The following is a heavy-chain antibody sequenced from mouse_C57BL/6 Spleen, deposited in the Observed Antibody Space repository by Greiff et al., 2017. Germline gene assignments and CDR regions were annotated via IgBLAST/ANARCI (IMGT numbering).Heavy chain of an antibody. CDR1: GFTFSSYA. Sequence: EVKLMASGGGLVKPGGSLKLSCAASGFTFSSYAMSWVRQTPEKRLEWVATISDGGSYTYYPDNVKGRFTISRDNAKNNLYLQMSHLKSEDTAMYYCARDYYGSSYWFAYWGQGTLVTVSA. CDR3: ARDYYGSSYWFAY. D-gene: IGHD1-1*01. CDR2: ISDGGSYT. V-gene: IGHV5-4*01. J-gene: IGHJ3*01.